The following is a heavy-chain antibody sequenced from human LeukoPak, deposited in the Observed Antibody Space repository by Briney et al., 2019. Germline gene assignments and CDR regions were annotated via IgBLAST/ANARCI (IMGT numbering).Heavy chain of an antibody. V-gene: IGHV4-34*01. Sequence: PSETLSLTCAVYGGSFSGYYWSWIRQPQGKGLEWIGEINHSGSTNYNPSLKSRVTISVDKSKNQLSLKLSSVTAADTAVYYCARLGIVGATNYWGQGTLVTVSS. CDR3: ARLGIVGATNY. CDR2: INHSGST. D-gene: IGHD1-26*01. CDR1: GGSFSGYY. J-gene: IGHJ4*02.